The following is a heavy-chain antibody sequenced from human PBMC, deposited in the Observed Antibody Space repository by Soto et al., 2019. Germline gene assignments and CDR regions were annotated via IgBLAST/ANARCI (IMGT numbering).Heavy chain of an antibody. J-gene: IGHJ6*02. V-gene: IGHV3-21*01. D-gene: IGHD6-6*01. CDR1: GFTFISYN. Sequence: GGSLRLSCVASGFTFISYNINWVRQAPGKGLEWVSSISSSSTYIFYAASVEARFTISRENAKNSLYLQMNSLRAGDTAVYYCARSSSDYYYYGMDVWGQGTTVTVSS. CDR2: ISSSSTYI. CDR3: ARSSSDYYYYGMDV.